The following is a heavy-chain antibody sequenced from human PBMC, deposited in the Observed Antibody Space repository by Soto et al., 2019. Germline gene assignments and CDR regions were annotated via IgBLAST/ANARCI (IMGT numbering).Heavy chain of an antibody. D-gene: IGHD3-3*01. J-gene: IGHJ4*02. V-gene: IGHV3-43*01. Sequence: GGSLRLSCAASGFTFDDYTMHWVRQAPGKGLEWVSLISWDGGSTYYADSVKGRFTISRDNSKNSLYLQMNSLRTEDTALYYCAKPEVRFFEWLPWGYCGPGSVVTASS. CDR3: AKPEVRFFEWLPWGY. CDR2: ISWDGGST. CDR1: GFTFDDYT.